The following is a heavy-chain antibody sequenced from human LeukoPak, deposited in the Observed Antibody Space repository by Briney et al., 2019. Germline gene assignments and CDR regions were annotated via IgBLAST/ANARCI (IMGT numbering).Heavy chain of an antibody. CDR1: GFTFSSYW. D-gene: IGHD3-22*01. CDR2: TNSDGSST. CDR3: ARPYYYDSSRVDY. Sequence: GGSLRLSCAASGFTFSSYWMHWVRQAPGKGLVWVPRTNSDGSSTSYADSVKGRFTISRDNAKNTLYLQMKSLRAEYTAVYYCARPYYYDSSRVDYWGQGTLVTVSS. J-gene: IGHJ4*02. V-gene: IGHV3-74*01.